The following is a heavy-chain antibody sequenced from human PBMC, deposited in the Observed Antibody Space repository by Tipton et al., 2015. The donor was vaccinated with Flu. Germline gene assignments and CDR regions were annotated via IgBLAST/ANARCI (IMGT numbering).Heavy chain of an antibody. J-gene: IGHJ4*02. CDR3: ASRLNGDVDY. V-gene: IGHV4-61*02. D-gene: IGHD4-17*01. CDR2: IYTSGST. CDR1: GGSISSGSYY. Sequence: TLSLTCTVSGGSISSGSYYWSWIRQPAGKGLEWIGRIYTSGSTNYNPSLKSRVTISVDTSKNQFSLTRSSVTAADTAVYYCASRLNGDVDYWGQGTLVTVSS.